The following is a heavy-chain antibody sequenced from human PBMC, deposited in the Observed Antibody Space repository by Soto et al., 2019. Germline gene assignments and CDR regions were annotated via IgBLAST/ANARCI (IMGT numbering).Heavy chain of an antibody. Sequence: QVQLQESGPGLVKPSQTLSLTCTVSGGSISSGGYYWSWIRQHPGKGLEWIGYIYYSGSTYYNPSLKSRVTISVDTSKNQFSLKLSSVTAADTAVYYCARSEGITMIVVDARGAFDIWGQGTMVTVSS. V-gene: IGHV4-31*03. D-gene: IGHD3-22*01. CDR2: IYYSGST. CDR1: GGSISSGGYY. J-gene: IGHJ3*02. CDR3: ARSEGITMIVVDARGAFDI.